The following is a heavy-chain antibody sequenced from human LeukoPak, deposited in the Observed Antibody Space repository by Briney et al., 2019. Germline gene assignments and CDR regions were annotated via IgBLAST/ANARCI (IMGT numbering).Heavy chain of an antibody. Sequence: GGSLRLSCAASGFTFSSYSMNWVRQAPGKGLEWVSAISGSGGSTYYADSVKGRFTISRDNSKNTLYLQMNSLRAEDTAVYYCAKESIGYSSGCLDYWGQGTLVTVSS. CDR3: AKESIGYSSGCLDY. J-gene: IGHJ4*02. CDR2: ISGSGGST. D-gene: IGHD6-19*01. V-gene: IGHV3-23*01. CDR1: GFTFSSYS.